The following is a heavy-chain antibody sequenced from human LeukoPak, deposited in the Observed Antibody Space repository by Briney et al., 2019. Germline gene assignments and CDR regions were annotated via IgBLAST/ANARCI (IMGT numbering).Heavy chain of an antibody. CDR3: ARGVVAATFYYYMDV. Sequence: GASVKVSCKPSGYTFTGYYIQWVRQAPGQGLEWMGWINPNSGGTNYAPKFQGRVSMTRGTSISTAYMELSRLRSDDTAVYYCARGVVAATFYYYMDVWGKGTTVTVSS. CDR1: GYTFTGYY. CDR2: INPNSGGT. V-gene: IGHV1-2*02. J-gene: IGHJ6*03. D-gene: IGHD2-15*01.